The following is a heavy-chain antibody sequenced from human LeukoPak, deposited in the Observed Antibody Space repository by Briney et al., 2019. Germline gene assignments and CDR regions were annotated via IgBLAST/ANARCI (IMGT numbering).Heavy chain of an antibody. CDR2: INTNTGNP. J-gene: IGHJ5*02. V-gene: IGHV7-4-1*01. CDR3: ARGPTMVRGVITNRYNWFDP. Sequence: ASVKVSCKASGYTFTSYAMNWVRQAPGQGLEWMGWINTNTGNPTYAQGLTGRFVFSLDTSVSTAYLQIGSLKAEDTAVYYCARGPTMVRGVITNRYNWFDPWGQGTLVTVSS. CDR1: GYTFTSYA. D-gene: IGHD3-10*01.